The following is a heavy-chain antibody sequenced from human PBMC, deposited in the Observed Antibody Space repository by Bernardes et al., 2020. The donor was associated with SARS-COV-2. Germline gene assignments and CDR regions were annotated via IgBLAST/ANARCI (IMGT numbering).Heavy chain of an antibody. CDR2: IGALVNVQ. J-gene: IGHJ4*02. D-gene: IGHD4-4*01. CDR3: GTDFRNYNADDSDTHPNF. Sequence: GGSLRLSCDASGVTLSYYNMNWIRQAPGQGLEWSAYIGALVNVQTYGESVRGRFIVSRDDAKNSVYLQLNNLTVEDTATYYCGTDFRNYNADDSDTHPNFWGRGVRVTVSS. CDR1: GVTLSYYN. V-gene: IGHV3-11*05.